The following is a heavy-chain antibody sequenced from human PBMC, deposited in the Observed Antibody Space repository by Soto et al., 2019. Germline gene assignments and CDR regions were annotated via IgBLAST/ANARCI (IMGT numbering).Heavy chain of an antibody. J-gene: IGHJ6*02. CDR2: ISAYNGNT. D-gene: IGHD3-10*01. V-gene: IGHV1-18*01. CDR1: GYTFTSYR. Sequence: GASVKVSCKASGYTFTSYRISWVRQAPGQGLEWMGWISAYNGNTNYAQKFQGRVTMTRDTSTSTVYMELSSLRSEDTAVYYCARDEGVLLWFGESNYGMDVWGQGTTVTVSS. CDR3: ARDEGVLLWFGESNYGMDV.